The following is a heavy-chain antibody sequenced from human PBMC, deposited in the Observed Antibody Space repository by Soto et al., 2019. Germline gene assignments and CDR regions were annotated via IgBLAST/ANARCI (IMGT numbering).Heavy chain of an antibody. CDR2: IIPIFGTA. CDR1: GGTFSSYA. D-gene: IGHD6-13*01. Sequence: SVKVSGKASGGTFSSYAISWVRQAPGQGLEWMGGIIPIFGTANYAQKFQGRVTITADKSTSTAYMELSSLRSEDTAVYYCARRAAAGLEYYYYYGMDVWGQGTTVTVSS. J-gene: IGHJ6*02. V-gene: IGHV1-69*06. CDR3: ARRAAAGLEYYYYYGMDV.